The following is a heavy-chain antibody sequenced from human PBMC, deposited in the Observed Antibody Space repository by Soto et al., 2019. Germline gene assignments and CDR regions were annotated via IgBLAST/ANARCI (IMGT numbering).Heavy chain of an antibody. Sequence: VQLLESGGGLVQPGGSLRLSCAASGFTFSSYAMSWVRPAPGKWQEWVSSIGSSAGSTYYAGSVKGRFTISRDNSKNTLYLQMNSLRAEDTAVYYCAKVPGWYVGMDVWGQGTTVTVSS. CDR1: GFTFSSYA. CDR2: IGSSAGST. J-gene: IGHJ6*02. CDR3: AKVPGWYVGMDV. D-gene: IGHD6-19*01. V-gene: IGHV3-23*01.